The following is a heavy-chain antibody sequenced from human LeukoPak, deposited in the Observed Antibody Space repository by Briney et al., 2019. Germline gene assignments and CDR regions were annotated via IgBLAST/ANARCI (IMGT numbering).Heavy chain of an antibody. J-gene: IGHJ4*02. D-gene: IGHD2-21*01. Sequence: SVKVSCKASGGTFSSYAISWVRLAPGQGLEWMGGIIPIFGTANYAQKFQGRVTITADESTSTAYMELSSLRSGDTAVYYCASSAGIVVVPSDFDYWGQGTLVTVSS. V-gene: IGHV1-69*01. CDR1: GGTFSSYA. CDR2: IIPIFGTA. CDR3: ASSAGIVVVPSDFDY.